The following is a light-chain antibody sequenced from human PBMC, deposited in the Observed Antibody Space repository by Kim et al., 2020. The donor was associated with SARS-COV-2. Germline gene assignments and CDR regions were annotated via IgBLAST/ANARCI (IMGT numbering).Light chain of an antibody. CDR3: QSYDSSNLWA. CDR2: DTN. J-gene: IGLJ3*02. Sequence: TVTLSCPGSTGVIRNNLVQWYQRRPGRSAANVIYDTNQRPSGVPGRFSGSIDSSSSSTSHSLSGLKTENGADYSCQSYDSSNLWAFGGGTKL. V-gene: IGLV6-57*01. CDR1: TGVIRNNL.